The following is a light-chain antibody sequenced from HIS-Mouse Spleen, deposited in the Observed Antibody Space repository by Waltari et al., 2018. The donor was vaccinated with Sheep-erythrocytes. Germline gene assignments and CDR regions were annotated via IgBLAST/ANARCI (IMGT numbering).Light chain of an antibody. J-gene: IGLJ1*01. CDR2: DVS. Sequence: QSALTQPRSVSGSPGQSVTISCTGTSSDVGGYNYVSWYQQHTGNAPKLIIYDVSKRPSGVPDSFSGYKPGNTASLTTSGLQAEDEADYYCCSYAGSYNHVFATGTKVTVL. CDR1: SSDVGGYNY. V-gene: IGLV2-11*01. CDR3: CSYAGSYNHV.